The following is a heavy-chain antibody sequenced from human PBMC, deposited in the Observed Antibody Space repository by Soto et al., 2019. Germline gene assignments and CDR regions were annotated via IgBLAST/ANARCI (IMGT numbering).Heavy chain of an antibody. CDR1: GGTFSSYA. D-gene: IGHD1-26*01. CDR3: ASPVHIVGATGYFQH. J-gene: IGHJ1*01. V-gene: IGHV1-69*19. CDR2: IIPIFGTA. Sequence: QVQLVQSGAEVKKPGSSVKVSCKASGGTFSSYAISWVRQAPGQGLEWMGGIIPIFGTANYAQKFQGRVTITAYESTSIAYIELSSLRSEDTAVYYCASPVHIVGATGYFQHWGHGTLVTVSS.